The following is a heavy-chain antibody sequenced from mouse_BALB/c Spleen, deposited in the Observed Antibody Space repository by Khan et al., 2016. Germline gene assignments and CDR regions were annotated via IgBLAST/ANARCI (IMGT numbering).Heavy chain of an antibody. CDR3: AAGGNYVVIYAMDY. V-gene: IGHV14-4*02. CDR1: DFNIKDYY. D-gene: IGHD2-1*01. Sequence: VQLQQSGAELVRSGASVKLSCTASDFNIKDYYMHWVNQRPEQGLEWIGWIDPENGDTEYAPQFQGKATMTADTSSNTAYLQLSSLTSEDTAVYYCAAGGNYVVIYAMDYWGQGTSVTVSS. J-gene: IGHJ4*01. CDR2: IDPENGDT.